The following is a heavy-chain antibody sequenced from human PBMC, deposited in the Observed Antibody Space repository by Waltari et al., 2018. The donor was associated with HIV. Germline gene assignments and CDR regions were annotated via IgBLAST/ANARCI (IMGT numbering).Heavy chain of an antibody. CDR3: VRDFLRISGPPGNWFDP. Sequence: QVQLQESGPGLVMPSETLSLTCAVSGYSLSSGYYWGWVRQPPGKGLEWIGSIFHSGSAYYNPSLKSRLTLSMDTSKNQFSLRLSSVTAADTAFYYCVRDFLRISGPPGNWFDPWGQGTLVTVSA. CDR1: GYSLSSGYY. D-gene: IGHD2-15*01. V-gene: IGHV4-38-2*02. J-gene: IGHJ5*02. CDR2: IFHSGSA.